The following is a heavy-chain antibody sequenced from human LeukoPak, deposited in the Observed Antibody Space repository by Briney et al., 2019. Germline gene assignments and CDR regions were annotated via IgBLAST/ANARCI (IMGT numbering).Heavy chain of an antibody. J-gene: IGHJ4*02. V-gene: IGHV4-38-2*02. CDR3: ARWSGTYFLDF. Sequence: KPSETLSLTCTVSGYSISSGYYWGWIRQPPGKGLECIGSIYRSGSTYYNPSLKSRVTISIDTSKNQFSLKLSSVTAADTAVYYCARWSGTYFLDFWGQGTLVTVSS. CDR1: GYSISSGYY. D-gene: IGHD1-26*01. CDR2: IYRSGST.